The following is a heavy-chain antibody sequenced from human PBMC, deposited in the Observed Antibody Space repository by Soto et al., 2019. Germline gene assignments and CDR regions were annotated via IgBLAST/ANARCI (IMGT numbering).Heavy chain of an antibody. CDR3: ERTPIYDFWSGAYGMDV. D-gene: IGHD3-3*01. CDR1: GFSLSTSGMC. CDR2: IDWDDDK. Sequence: SGPTLVNPTQTLTLTCTFSGFSLSTSGMCVSWIRQPPGKALEWLALIDWDDDKYYSTSLKTRLTISKDTSKNQVVLTMTNMDPVDTATYYCERTPIYDFWSGAYGMDVWGQGTTVTVSS. V-gene: IGHV2-70*01. J-gene: IGHJ6*02.